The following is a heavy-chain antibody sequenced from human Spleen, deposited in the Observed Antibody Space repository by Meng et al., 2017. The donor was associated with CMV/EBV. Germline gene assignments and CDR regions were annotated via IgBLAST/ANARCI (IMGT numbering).Heavy chain of an antibody. CDR2: IYSSGST. CDR3: ARDGQPIAAAGRGEDYFDY. D-gene: IGHD6-13*01. J-gene: IGHJ4*02. V-gene: IGHV4-4*07. Sequence: QVELQESGPGLVKPSETLSLTCSVSGGAIRSYYWSWIRQPAGKGLEWIGHIYSSGSTNYNPSLKSRVTMSLDTSKSQFSLKLSSVTAADTAVYYCARDGQPIAAAGRGEDYFDYWGQGTLVTVSS. CDR1: GGAIRSYY.